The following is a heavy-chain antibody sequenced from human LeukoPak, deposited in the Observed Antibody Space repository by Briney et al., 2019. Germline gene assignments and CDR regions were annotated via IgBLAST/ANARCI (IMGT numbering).Heavy chain of an antibody. V-gene: IGHV4-4*02. CDR1: GGSISSSNW. D-gene: IGHD1-26*01. CDR2: IYHSGST. J-gene: IGHJ6*02. CDR3: ARDWVEGATRYYYGMDV. Sequence: PSGTLSLTCAVSGGSISSSNWWSWVRQPPGKGLEWIGEIYHSGSTNYNPSLKSRVTISVDKSKNQFSLKLSSVTAADTAVYYCARDWVEGATRYYYGMDVWGQGTTVTVSS.